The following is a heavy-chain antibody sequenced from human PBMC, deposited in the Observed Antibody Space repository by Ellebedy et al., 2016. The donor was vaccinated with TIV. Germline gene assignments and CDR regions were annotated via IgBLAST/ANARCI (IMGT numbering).Heavy chain of an antibody. CDR3: ARGYGPYYFDY. D-gene: IGHD3-10*01. V-gene: IGHV3-20*01. CDR2: ISWDGGST. J-gene: IGHJ4*02. CDR1: GFTFDDYT. Sequence: GGSLRLXXAASGFTFDDYTMHWVRQAPGKGLEWVSLISWDGGSTGYADSVKGRFTISRDNAKNSLYLQMNSLRAEDTALYHCARGYGPYYFDYWGQGTLVTVSS.